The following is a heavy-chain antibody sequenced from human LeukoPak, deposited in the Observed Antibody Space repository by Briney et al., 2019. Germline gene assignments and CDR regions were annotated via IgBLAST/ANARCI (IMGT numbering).Heavy chain of an antibody. J-gene: IGHJ4*02. Sequence: GGSLRLSCAASGLTFSSAWMNWVRQAPGKGLEWVSYISSSGTTIYYADSVKGRFTISRDNAKNSLSLHMNSLRAEDTAVYYCARKGYYYDSSGYYRPFDFWGQGTLVTVSS. CDR2: ISSSGTTI. CDR1: GLTFSSAW. V-gene: IGHV3-48*04. CDR3: ARKGYYYDSSGYYRPFDF. D-gene: IGHD3-22*01.